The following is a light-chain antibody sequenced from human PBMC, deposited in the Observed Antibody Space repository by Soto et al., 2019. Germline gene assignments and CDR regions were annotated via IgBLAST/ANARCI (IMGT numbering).Light chain of an antibody. CDR2: SAS. Sequence: DIQMTQSPVSLSASVGDRVTISCRASQSIGNYLNCYQQKAGEVPKLLIYSASSLQSGVPSRFSGSASGTDFTLSISNLQPEDVATYYCQQSFRPHITFGQGTRLEI. CDR1: QSIGNY. CDR3: QQSFRPHIT. V-gene: IGKV1-39*01. J-gene: IGKJ5*01.